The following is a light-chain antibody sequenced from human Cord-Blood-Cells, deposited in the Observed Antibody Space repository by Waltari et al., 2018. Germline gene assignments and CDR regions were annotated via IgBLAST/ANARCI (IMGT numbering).Light chain of an antibody. CDR3: SSYTGSSTFVV. Sequence: QSALTQPPSVSGSPGQSVTISCTGTSSDVGSYNRVSWYQQPPGTAPKLMMYEVSNRPSGFPARFSGSTAGNTASQTISGLQAEYEADYYCSSYTGSSTFVVFGGGTKLSVL. CDR2: EVS. CDR1: SSDVGSYNR. J-gene: IGLJ2*01. V-gene: IGLV2-18*02.